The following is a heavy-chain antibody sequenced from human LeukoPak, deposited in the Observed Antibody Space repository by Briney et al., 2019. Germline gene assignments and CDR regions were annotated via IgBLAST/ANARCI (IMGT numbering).Heavy chain of an antibody. CDR3: AHRRTGGYCSSTSCSDNWFDP. CDR1: GFSLRTSGGG. Sequence: SGPTLLKPTRTLTLTFTFSGFSLRTSGGGVGWIRQPPGKALEWLSLIYWDDDKRYTPSLKNRHTITRDTSKNQVVLTMTNMDPVDTATFYCAHRRTGGYCSSTSCSDNWFDPWGQGTLVTVSS. J-gene: IGHJ5*02. CDR2: IYWDDDK. D-gene: IGHD2-2*01. V-gene: IGHV2-5*02.